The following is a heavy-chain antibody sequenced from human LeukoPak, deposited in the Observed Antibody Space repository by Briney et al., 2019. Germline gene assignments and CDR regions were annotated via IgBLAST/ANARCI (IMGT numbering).Heavy chain of an antibody. CDR3: ARLPSDLGYFDY. D-gene: IGHD3-3*01. CDR1: GGSISSGDYY. Sequence: SQTLSLTCTVSGGSISSGDYYWSWIRQPPGKGLEWIGYIYYSGSTKYNPSLKSRVIISVDTSKKQFSLKLSSVTAADTAVYYCARLPSDLGYFDYWGQGTLVTVSS. V-gene: IGHV4-30-4*01. J-gene: IGHJ4*02. CDR2: IYYSGST.